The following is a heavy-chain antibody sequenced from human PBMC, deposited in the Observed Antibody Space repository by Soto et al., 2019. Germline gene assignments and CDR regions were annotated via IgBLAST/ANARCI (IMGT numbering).Heavy chain of an antibody. CDR3: ARGEWLATIKPYFAY. D-gene: IGHD5-12*01. CDR2: IYYSGST. CDR1: GGSMSSYY. Sequence: SETLSLTCTVSGGSMSSYYWSWIRQSPGKGLEWVGYIYYSGSTNYNPSLKSRVAISLDTSKNQFSLMLSSVTAADTAVYYCARGEWLATIKPYFAYWGQGTLVTVSS. J-gene: IGHJ4*02. V-gene: IGHV4-59*01.